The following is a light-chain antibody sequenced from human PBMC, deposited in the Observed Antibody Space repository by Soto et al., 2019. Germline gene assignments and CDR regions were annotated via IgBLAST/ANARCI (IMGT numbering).Light chain of an antibody. CDR1: QRVSNH. Sequence: EIVLTQSPGTLSLSPGERSTLSCRASQRVSNHFAWYQQKPGQAPRLLIYAASTRAAGVPVRFSGSGSGTDFTLIISSLEPEDFAVYYCQQRSNWPRTFGQGTKVDI. V-gene: IGKV3-11*01. J-gene: IGKJ1*01. CDR2: AAS. CDR3: QQRSNWPRT.